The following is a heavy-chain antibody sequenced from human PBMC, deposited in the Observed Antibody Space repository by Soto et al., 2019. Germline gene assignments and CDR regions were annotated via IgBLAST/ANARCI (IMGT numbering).Heavy chain of an antibody. CDR3: ARELVDGLTTVTNGGWFDP. D-gene: IGHD4-17*01. J-gene: IGHJ5*02. CDR2: IIPIFGTA. Sequence: QVQLVQSGAEVKKPGSSVKVSCKASGGTFSSYAISWVRQAPGQGLEWMGGIIPIFGTANYAQKFQGRVTIPADESTSTAYMELSSLRSEDTAVYYCARELVDGLTTVTNGGWFDPWGQGTLVTVSS. V-gene: IGHV1-69*12. CDR1: GGTFSSYA.